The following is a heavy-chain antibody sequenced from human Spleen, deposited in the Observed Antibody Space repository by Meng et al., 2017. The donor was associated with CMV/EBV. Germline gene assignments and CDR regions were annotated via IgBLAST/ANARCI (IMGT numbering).Heavy chain of an antibody. V-gene: IGHV3-48*03. CDR3: AREAAAGTGGAFDI. CDR1: GFTISTYE. CDR2: ISDSGDTI. Sequence: GESLKISCAASGFTISTYEMNWVRQAPGKGLEWLSYISDSGDTIYYADSVKGRFTISRDNAKNSLYLQMNSLRAEDTAVYYCAREAAAGTGGAFDIWGQGTMVTVSS. J-gene: IGHJ3*02. D-gene: IGHD6-13*01.